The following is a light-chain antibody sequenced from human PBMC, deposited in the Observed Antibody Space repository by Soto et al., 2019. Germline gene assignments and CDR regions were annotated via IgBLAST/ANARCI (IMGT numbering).Light chain of an antibody. CDR2: AAS. CDR1: QSVTNNF. J-gene: IGKJ2*01. V-gene: IGKV3-20*01. CDR3: QQYGRSPLLYT. Sequence: DIVLTQSPGTLSLSPGEGATLSCRASQSVTNNFLAWYQQQPGQAPRLLIYAASTRAAGVPDRISGSGSGTEFTLTITRLEPDDVAVYYCQQYGRSPLLYTFGQGTKLGVK.